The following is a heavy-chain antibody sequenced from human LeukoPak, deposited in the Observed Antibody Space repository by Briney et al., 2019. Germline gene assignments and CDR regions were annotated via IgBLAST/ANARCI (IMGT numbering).Heavy chain of an antibody. J-gene: IGHJ4*02. Sequence: GGSLRLSCTPSVFSFNSYPMHWLRQAPGKGLEWVADISNDGNNKYYADSVKGRFTISRNNSNNALSLQMNGLRVEDTAVYYCARPDDSESFYRANHYWGRGTLVTVS. CDR3: ARPDDSESFYRANHY. V-gene: IGHV3-30*04. D-gene: IGHD3-10*01. CDR1: VFSFNSYP. CDR2: ISNDGNNK.